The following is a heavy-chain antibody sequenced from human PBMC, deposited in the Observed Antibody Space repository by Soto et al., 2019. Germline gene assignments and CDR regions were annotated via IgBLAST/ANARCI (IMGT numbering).Heavy chain of an antibody. CDR3: ARPAGGWYGGGNWYFDL. CDR2: INPNSGGT. CDR1: GYTFTGYY. V-gene: IGHV1-2*02. D-gene: IGHD6-19*01. J-gene: IGHJ2*01. Sequence: QVQLVQSGAEVKKSGASVKVSCKASGYTFTGYYMHWVRQAPGQGLEWMGWINPNSGGTNYAQKFQGRVTMTRDTSISTAYMELSRLGSDDTAVYYCARPAGGWYGGGNWYFDLWGRGTLVTVSS.